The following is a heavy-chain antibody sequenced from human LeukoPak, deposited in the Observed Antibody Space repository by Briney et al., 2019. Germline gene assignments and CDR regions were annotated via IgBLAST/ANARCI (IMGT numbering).Heavy chain of an antibody. J-gene: IGHJ4*02. CDR3: ARDNLGGYSSSWYDY. V-gene: IGHV4-31*03. D-gene: IGHD6-13*01. CDR1: GGSISSGGYY. CDR2: IYYSGST. Sequence: SQTLSLTCTVSGGSISSGGYYWSWIRQHPGKGLEWIGYIYYSGSTYYNPSLKSRVTISVDTSKNQFSLKLSSVTAADTAVYYCARDNLGGYSSSWYDYWGQGTLVTVSS.